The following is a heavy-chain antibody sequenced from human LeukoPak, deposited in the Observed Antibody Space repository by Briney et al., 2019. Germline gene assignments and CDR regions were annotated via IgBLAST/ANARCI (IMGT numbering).Heavy chain of an antibody. V-gene: IGHV3-7*01. D-gene: IGHD5-18*01. CDR2: IKEDGSET. CDR1: GFTFKKYW. J-gene: IGHJ5*02. CDR3: ARDGPSDTGRGYSYGYGS. Sequence: GGSLRLSCAASGFTFKKYWMNWVRQVPGKGLECLANIKEDGSETYYADSVKGRFTISRDNPKNLLFLQINSLRVEDTAVYYCARDGPSDTGRGYSYGYGSWGQGTLVTVSS.